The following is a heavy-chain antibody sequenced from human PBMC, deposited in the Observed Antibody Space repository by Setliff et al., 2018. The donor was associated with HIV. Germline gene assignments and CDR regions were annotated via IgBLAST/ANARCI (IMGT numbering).Heavy chain of an antibody. V-gene: IGHV1-3*01. CDR3: ARDSGDDYSDYYYYGMDV. CDR1: GYTFTNYA. J-gene: IGHJ6*02. D-gene: IGHD4-4*01. Sequence: GASVKVSCKASGYTFTNYAMHWVRQAPGQRLEWMGWINASNGDTKYSQKFQGRVTITADKSTSTAYMELSSLRSEDTALYYCARDSGDDYSDYYYYGMDVWGQGTTVTVSS. CDR2: INASNGDT.